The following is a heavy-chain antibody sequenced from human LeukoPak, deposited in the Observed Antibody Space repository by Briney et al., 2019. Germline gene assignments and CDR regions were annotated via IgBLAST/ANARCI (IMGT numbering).Heavy chain of an antibody. D-gene: IGHD5-12*01. CDR3: AKLGIWWPPAGSGY. V-gene: IGHV3-23*01. CDR2: ISASGGST. Sequence: GGSLRLSCAVSGVIFNNYAMSWVRQAPGRGLEWVSVISASGGSTYYADSVKGRFTISRDNAKNTLYLQMNSLRAEDTAVYYCAKLGIWWPPAGSGYWGQGTLVTVSS. J-gene: IGHJ4*02. CDR1: GVIFNNYA.